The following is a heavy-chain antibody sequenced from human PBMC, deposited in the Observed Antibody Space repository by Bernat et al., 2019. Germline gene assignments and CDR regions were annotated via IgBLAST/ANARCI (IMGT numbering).Heavy chain of an antibody. CDR3: VKDEYNLGHDAFDI. D-gene: IGHD2/OR15-2a*01. V-gene: IGHV3-64D*06. CDR2: ISSSGDNS. CDR1: GFTFDDFA. Sequence: EVQLVESGGGLVQPGGSLRLSCSASGFTFDDFAFHWVRQAPGTGLQYVSGISSSGDNSSYADSVKGRFTISRDNSRNTLYLEMSSLRTEDTAVYLCVKDEYNLGHDAFDIWGQGTMVTVSS. J-gene: IGHJ3*02.